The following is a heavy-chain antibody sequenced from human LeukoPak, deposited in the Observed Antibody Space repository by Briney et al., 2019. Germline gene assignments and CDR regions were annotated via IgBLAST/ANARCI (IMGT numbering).Heavy chain of an antibody. D-gene: IGHD2-15*01. CDR2: IDKKDNLYAT. Sequence: GGSLRLSCAASGFSFSGSSVRWGRQSSGRGLEWVGLIDKKDNLYATAYAESVRGRFTISRDDSKDTAFLHMDSLKTEDTALYYCTRDRGTYNWFDPWGQGTLVTVSS. V-gene: IGHV3-73*01. CDR1: GFSFSGSS. J-gene: IGHJ5*02. CDR3: TRDRGTYNWFDP.